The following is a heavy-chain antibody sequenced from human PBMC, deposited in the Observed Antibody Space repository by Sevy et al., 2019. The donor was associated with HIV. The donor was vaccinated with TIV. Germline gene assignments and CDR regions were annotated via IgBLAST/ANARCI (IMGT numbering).Heavy chain of an antibody. CDR3: ARHGSHTTYPMLL. J-gene: IGHJ4*02. D-gene: IGHD1-26*01. Sequence: SETLSLTCAISGGSITNYYWSWIRQPPGKGLEFIGWIHYSGNTKYNPSLSSRVSMSVDTSRNQFSLKLYSLTAADTAMYYCARHGSHTTYPMLLWGQGTQVTVSS. V-gene: IGHV4-59*08. CDR1: GGSITNYY. CDR2: IHYSGNT.